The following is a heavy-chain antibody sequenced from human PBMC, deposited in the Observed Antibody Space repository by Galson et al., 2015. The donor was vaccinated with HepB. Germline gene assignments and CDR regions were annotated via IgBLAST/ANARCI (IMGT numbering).Heavy chain of an antibody. CDR3: ARDGKRYYDFWSGYSNWFDP. D-gene: IGHD3-3*01. CDR2: ISYDGSNK. J-gene: IGHJ5*02. V-gene: IGHV3-30-3*01. Sequence: SLRLSCAASGFTFSSYAMHWVRQAPGKGLEWMAVISYDGSNKYYADSVKGRFTVSRDNSKNTLYLQMNSLGAEDTAVYYCARDGKRYYDFWSGYSNWFDPWGQGTLVTVAS. CDR1: GFTFSSYA.